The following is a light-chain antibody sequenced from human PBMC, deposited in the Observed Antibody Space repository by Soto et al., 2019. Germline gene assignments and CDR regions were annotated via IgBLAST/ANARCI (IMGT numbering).Light chain of an antibody. CDR2: DDS. Sequence: SYELTQPPSVSVAPGQTAKIICGGNNIGRKSVHWYQQRPGQAPVLVVYDDSDRPSGIPERFSGSNSANTATLTISRVEAGDEADYYCQVWYSSTDLYVFGSGTKVTVL. J-gene: IGLJ1*01. CDR1: NIGRKS. V-gene: IGLV3-21*02. CDR3: QVWYSSTDLYV.